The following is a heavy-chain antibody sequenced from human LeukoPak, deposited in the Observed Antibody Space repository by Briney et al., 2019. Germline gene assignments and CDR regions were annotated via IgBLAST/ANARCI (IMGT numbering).Heavy chain of an antibody. Sequence: GGSLRLFCAASGFAFNTYWMSWVRQAPGKGLGWVANIKQDGSEENYVDSVKGRFTISRDNAKNSLYLQMNSLKAEDTAVYYCARLTSGWTNWFDPWGLGTLVTVSS. CDR2: IKQDGSEE. D-gene: IGHD6-19*01. V-gene: IGHV3-7*04. CDR1: GFAFNTYW. CDR3: ARLTSGWTNWFDP. J-gene: IGHJ5*02.